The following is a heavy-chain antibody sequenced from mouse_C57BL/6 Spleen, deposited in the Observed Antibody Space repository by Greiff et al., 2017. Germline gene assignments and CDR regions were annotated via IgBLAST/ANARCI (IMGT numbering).Heavy chain of an antibody. CDR1: GYSITSGYY. J-gene: IGHJ2*01. CDR3: AREGYYGSSY. V-gene: IGHV3-6*01. CDR2: ISYDGSN. D-gene: IGHD1-1*01. Sequence: QSGPGLVKPSQSLSLTCSVTGYSITSGYYWNWIRQFPGNKLEWMGYISYDGSNNYNPSPKNRISITRDTSKNQFFLKLNSVTTEDTATYYCAREGYYGSSYGGQGTTLTVSS.